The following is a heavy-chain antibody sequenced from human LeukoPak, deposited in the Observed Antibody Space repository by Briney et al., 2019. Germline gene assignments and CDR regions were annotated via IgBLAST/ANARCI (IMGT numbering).Heavy chain of an antibody. CDR2: IYYSGRT. Sequence: PSETLSLTCTVSGGSMRTYYWGWIRQPPGKGLEWIGSIYYSGRTYYNPSLMSRVTISVDTSKNQFSLKLSSVTAADTAVYHCARLGVGATGYWGQGTLVTVSS. D-gene: IGHD1-26*01. CDR1: GGSMRTYY. J-gene: IGHJ4*02. V-gene: IGHV4-39*01. CDR3: ARLGVGATGY.